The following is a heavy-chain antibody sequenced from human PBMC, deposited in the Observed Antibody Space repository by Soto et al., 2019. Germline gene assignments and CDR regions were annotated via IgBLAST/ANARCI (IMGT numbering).Heavy chain of an antibody. V-gene: IGHV6-1*01. CDR1: GDSVSSNSAA. J-gene: IGHJ4*02. CDR3: ARSLDIVATMAGYYFDY. D-gene: IGHD5-12*01. Sequence: SQTLSLTCAISGDSVSSNSAAWHWIRQSPSRGLEWLGRTYYRSKWYNDYAVSVKSRITINPDTSKNQFSLQLNSVTPEDTAVYYCARSLDIVATMAGYYFDYWGQGTLVTVSS. CDR2: TYYRSKWYN.